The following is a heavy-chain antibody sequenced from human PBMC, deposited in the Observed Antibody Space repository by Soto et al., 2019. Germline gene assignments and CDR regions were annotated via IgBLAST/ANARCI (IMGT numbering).Heavy chain of an antibody. Sequence: ASVKVACKASCYTFTSDGISWVRQAPGQGLEWMGWISAYNGNTNYAQKLQGRVTMTTDTSTSTAYMELRSLRSDDTAVYYCARELRTYYYDSSGYFSWFDPWGQGTLVTVSS. D-gene: IGHD3-22*01. V-gene: IGHV1-18*01. CDR2: ISAYNGNT. CDR1: CYTFTSDG. CDR3: ARELRTYYYDSSGYFSWFDP. J-gene: IGHJ5*02.